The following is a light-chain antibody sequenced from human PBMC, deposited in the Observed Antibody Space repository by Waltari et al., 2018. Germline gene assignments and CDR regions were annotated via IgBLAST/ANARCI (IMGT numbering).Light chain of an antibody. CDR2: EGR. V-gene: IGLV2-23*01. J-gene: IGLJ2*01. Sequence: QSALTQPASVSGSPGQSITISCTGTSSDVGSYNLVSWYQQHPGKAPKLMIYEGRKRPSGVSNLFSGSKSGNTASLTISGLQAEDEADYYCCSYAGSLFGGGTKLTVL. CDR3: CSYAGSL. CDR1: SSDVGSYNL.